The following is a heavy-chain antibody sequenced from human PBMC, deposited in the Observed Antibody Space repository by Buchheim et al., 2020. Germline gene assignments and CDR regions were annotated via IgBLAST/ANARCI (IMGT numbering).Heavy chain of an antibody. CDR2: INPSGGST. CDR3: ARDLSGMDV. V-gene: IGHV1-46*01. J-gene: IGHJ6*02. Sequence: QVQLVQSGAEVKKPGASVKVSCKASGYTFTSYYMHWVRQAPGQGLEWMGIINPSGGSTSYAQKFKGRGTMTKEKSTSKVIMELSSLRSEDTAVYYCARDLSGMDVWGQGTT. CDR1: GYTFTSYY.